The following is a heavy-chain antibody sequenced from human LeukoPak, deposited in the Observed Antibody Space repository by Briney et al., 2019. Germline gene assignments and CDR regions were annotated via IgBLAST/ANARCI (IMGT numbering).Heavy chain of an antibody. CDR1: GFTFSSYA. CDR3: ATPYDSSGAFDY. V-gene: IGHV3-30-3*01. Sequence: GGSLRLSCAASGFTFSSYAMHWVRQAPGKGLEWVAVISYAGSNKYYADSVKGRFTISRDNSKNTLYLQMNSLRAEDTAVYYCATPYDSSGAFDYWGQGTLVTVSS. J-gene: IGHJ4*02. CDR2: ISYAGSNK. D-gene: IGHD3-22*01.